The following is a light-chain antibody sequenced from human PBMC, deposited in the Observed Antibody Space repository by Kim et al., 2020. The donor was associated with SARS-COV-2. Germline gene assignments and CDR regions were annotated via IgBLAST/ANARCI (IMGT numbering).Light chain of an antibody. V-gene: IGKV3-15*01. CDR1: QNVSSN. J-gene: IGKJ2*01. Sequence: EIVMTQSPVTLSVSLGERATLSCRASQNVSSNLAWYQQKPGQAPRLLISGASTRATGIPARFSGSGSGTEFTLTISSLQSEDFALYYCQQYNNWPPEFTFGQGTKLEI. CDR3: QQYNNWPPEFT. CDR2: GAS.